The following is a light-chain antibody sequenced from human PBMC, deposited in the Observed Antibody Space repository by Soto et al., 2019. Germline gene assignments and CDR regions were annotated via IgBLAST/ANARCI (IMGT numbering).Light chain of an antibody. CDR3: CSYAGSYTFYV. Sequence: LTQPRSVSGSPGQSVTISCTGTSSDVGGYDYVSWYQHHPGTAPKLMIYDVSMRPSGVPDRFSGSKSGSTASLTISGLQAEDEGDYYCCSYAGSYTFYVFGTGTKVTVL. CDR2: DVS. J-gene: IGLJ1*01. CDR1: SSDVGGYDY. V-gene: IGLV2-11*01.